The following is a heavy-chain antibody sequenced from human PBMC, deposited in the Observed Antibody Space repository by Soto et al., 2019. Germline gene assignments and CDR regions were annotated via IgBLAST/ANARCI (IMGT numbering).Heavy chain of an antibody. D-gene: IGHD6-19*01. J-gene: IGHJ4*02. Sequence: EVQLVESGGALVQPGGSLRLSCAASGFDVSVNYMSWVRQAPGKGLEWVSIIYSGGTTDYADSVKGRFTISRDNSKNTMYLQMNSLRAEDTAVYYCARDGPYSSAYYVDYFWGQGTLVTVSS. CDR1: GFDVSVNY. CDR2: IYSGGTT. CDR3: ARDGPYSSAYYVDYF. V-gene: IGHV3-66*01.